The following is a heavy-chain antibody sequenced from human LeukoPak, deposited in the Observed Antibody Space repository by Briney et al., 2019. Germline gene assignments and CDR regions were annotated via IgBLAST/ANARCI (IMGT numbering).Heavy chain of an antibody. D-gene: IGHD6-13*01. J-gene: IGHJ4*02. V-gene: IGHV3-13*01. Sequence: GGSLRLTCAASGFTFSSYDMHWVRQATGKGLEWVSAIGTAGDTYYPGSVKGRFTISRENAKNTLYLQMNSLRAEDTAVYYCARGGYGIAAAGMVDYWGQGTLVTVSS. CDR2: IGTAGDT. CDR1: GFTFSSYD. CDR3: ARGGYGIAAAGMVDY.